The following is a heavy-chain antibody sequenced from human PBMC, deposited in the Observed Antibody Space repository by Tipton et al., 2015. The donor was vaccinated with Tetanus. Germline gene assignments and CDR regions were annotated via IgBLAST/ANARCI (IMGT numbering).Heavy chain of an antibody. V-gene: IGHV3-30*18. Sequence: SLRLSCAASGFTFSSYGMHWVRQAPGKGLEWVAVISYDGSNKYYADSVKGRFAISRDNSKNTLYLQMNSLRAEDTAVYYCAKIRITMVRGVNYYYGMDVWGQGTTVTVS. CDR1: GFTFSSYG. J-gene: IGHJ6*02. D-gene: IGHD3-10*01. CDR3: AKIRITMVRGVNYYYGMDV. CDR2: ISYDGSNK.